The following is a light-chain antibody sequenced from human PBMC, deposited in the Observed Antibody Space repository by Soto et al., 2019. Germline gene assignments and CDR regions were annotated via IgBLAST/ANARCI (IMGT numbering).Light chain of an antibody. CDR1: QSVTSSY. V-gene: IGKV3-20*01. J-gene: IGKJ5*01. CDR2: GAS. CDR3: QQYGKLPIT. Sequence: EIVLTQSPGTLSLSPRERATLSCSASQSVTSSYLTWYQQKPGQAPRLLIYGASTRAAGIPDRFSGSGSGTDFTLTISSLEPEDFAVYYCQQYGKLPITFGQGTRLEIK.